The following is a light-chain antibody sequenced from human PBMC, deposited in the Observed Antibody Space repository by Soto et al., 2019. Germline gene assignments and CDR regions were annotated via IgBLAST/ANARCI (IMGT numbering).Light chain of an antibody. V-gene: IGKV3-15*01. Sequence: VMTQSPATLSVSPGERVTLSCRASQSIDFNLAWYQQKPGQAPRLLISGASTRATGVPPRFSGSGSGTDFTLTISRLEPEDFAVYYCQQYGNSPITFGQGTRLEIK. CDR2: GAS. CDR1: QSIDFN. CDR3: QQYGNSPIT. J-gene: IGKJ5*01.